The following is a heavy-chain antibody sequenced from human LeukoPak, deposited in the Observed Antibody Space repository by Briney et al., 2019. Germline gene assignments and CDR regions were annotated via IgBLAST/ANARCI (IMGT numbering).Heavy chain of an antibody. J-gene: IGHJ4*02. CDR3: ARSPPWAPLDY. CDR2: IYSVNRT. V-gene: IGHV3-66*01. Sequence: GGSLRLSCAASGFTVSNNYMSWVRQAPGKGLEWVSVIYSVNRTSYADSVKGRFTISRDSSKNTLCLQMNSLRAEDTAAYYCARSPPWAPLDYWGQGTLVTVSS. CDR1: GFTVSNNY.